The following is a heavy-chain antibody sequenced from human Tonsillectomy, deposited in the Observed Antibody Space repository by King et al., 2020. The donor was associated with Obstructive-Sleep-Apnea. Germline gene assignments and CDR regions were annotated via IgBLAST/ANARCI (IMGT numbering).Heavy chain of an antibody. CDR3: TADTPPDWEMDY. D-gene: IGHD1-26*01. CDR1: GFTFSNAW. V-gene: IGHV3-15*01. CDR2: IKSKARGGTT. J-gene: IGHJ4*02. Sequence: EVQLVESGGGLVKPGGSLRLSCAASGFTFSNAWMSWVRQAPGKGLEWVGRIKSKARGGTTEYAAPVKGRFTLSRDDSENTLYLQMNTLKIEDTAMYFCTADTPPDWEMDYWGQGALVTVSS.